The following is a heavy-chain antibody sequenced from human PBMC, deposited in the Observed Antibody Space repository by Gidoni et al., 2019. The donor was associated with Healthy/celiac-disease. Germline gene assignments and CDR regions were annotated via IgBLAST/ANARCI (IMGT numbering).Heavy chain of an antibody. V-gene: IGHV4-4*02. CDR1: GGSISSSNW. CDR2: IYHSGST. D-gene: IGHD1-26*01. Sequence: QVQLQESGPGLVKPSGTLSLTCAVSGGSISSSNWWSWVRQPPGKGLEWIGEIYHSGSTNYNPSLKSRVTISVDKSKNQFSLKLSSVTTADTAVYYCARGLGQGRPMGATGFDYWGQGTLVTVSS. CDR3: ARGLGQGRPMGATGFDY. J-gene: IGHJ4*02.